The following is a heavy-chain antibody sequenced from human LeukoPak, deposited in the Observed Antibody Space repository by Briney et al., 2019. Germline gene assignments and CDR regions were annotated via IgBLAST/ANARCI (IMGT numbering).Heavy chain of an antibody. CDR1: GFTFSSYA. CDR3: AKDPNSGSYYPYYFDY. Sequence: GGSLRLSCAASGFTFSSYAMSWVRQAPGKGLEWVSAISGSGGSTHYADSVKGRFTISRDNSKNTLYLQMNSLRAEDTAVYYCAKDPNSGSYYPYYFDYWGQGTLVTVSS. D-gene: IGHD1-26*01. CDR2: ISGSGGST. V-gene: IGHV3-23*01. J-gene: IGHJ4*02.